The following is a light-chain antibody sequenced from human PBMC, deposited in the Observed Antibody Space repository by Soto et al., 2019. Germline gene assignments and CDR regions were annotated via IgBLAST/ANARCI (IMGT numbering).Light chain of an antibody. J-gene: IGLJ1*01. CDR1: SSNIGSSP. Sequence: QSVLTQPPSASGTPGQRVTISCSGSSSNIGSSPVNWYQQLPGTAPKLLIYNSYQRPSGVPDRFSGSKSGTSASLAVSGLQSEDEADYYCAAWDGSLNGYVLGTGTKVTAL. V-gene: IGLV1-44*01. CDR3: AAWDGSLNGYV. CDR2: NSY.